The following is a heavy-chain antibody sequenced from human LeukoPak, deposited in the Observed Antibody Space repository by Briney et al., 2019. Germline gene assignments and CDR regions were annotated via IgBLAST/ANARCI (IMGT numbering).Heavy chain of an antibody. D-gene: IGHD6-13*01. V-gene: IGHV3-53*01. J-gene: IGHJ4*02. CDR3: ARETPRIAAAGLDY. CDR1: GFTVSSNY. CDR2: IYSGGST. Sequence: PGGSLRLSCAASGFTVSSNYMSWVRQAPGKGLEWVSVIYSGGSTYYADSVKGRFTITRDNSKNTLYLQMNSLRAEDTAVYYCARETPRIAAAGLDYWGQGTLVTVSS.